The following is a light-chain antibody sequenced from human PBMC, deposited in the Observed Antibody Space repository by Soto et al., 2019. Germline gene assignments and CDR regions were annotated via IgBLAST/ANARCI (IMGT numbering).Light chain of an antibody. J-gene: IGKJ1*01. V-gene: IGKV1-5*01. Sequence: DIQMTQSPSTLYASVGDRVTITCRASQNVFGWLAWHQQKSGKAPNLLIYDASTLESGVPSSFSGSGSGTEFTLTISSLQPDDFATYYCQQYHTSPWTFGQGTKVDIK. CDR1: QNVFGW. CDR3: QQYHTSPWT. CDR2: DAS.